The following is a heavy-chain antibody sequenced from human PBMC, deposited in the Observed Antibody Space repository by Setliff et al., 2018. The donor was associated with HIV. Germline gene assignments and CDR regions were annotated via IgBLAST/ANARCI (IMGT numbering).Heavy chain of an antibody. CDR1: GGSISSHY. V-gene: IGHV4-59*11. Sequence: PSETLSLTCTVSGGSISSHYWSWIRQPPGKGLEWIGSIYYNGITNYNPSLKSRVTISVDTSKNQFSLKLTSVTGADTALYYCARHKVISTFAGLIHDYFYYGLDVWGQGTTVTVSS. CDR3: ARHKVISTFAGLIHDYFYYGLDV. J-gene: IGHJ6*02. D-gene: IGHD3-16*02. CDR2: IYYNGIT.